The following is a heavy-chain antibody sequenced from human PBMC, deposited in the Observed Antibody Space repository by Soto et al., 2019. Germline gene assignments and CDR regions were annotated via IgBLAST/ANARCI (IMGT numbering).Heavy chain of an antibody. D-gene: IGHD5-18*01. V-gene: IGHV3-9*01. CDR2: ITWNSGDT. CDR3: AKDHLGGAMAVPFFDS. J-gene: IGHJ4*02. CDR1: GFNFNDYA. Sequence: GGSLRLSCAASGFNFNDYAMHWVRQAPGKGLEWVSGITWNSGDTGYADSVKGRFTVSRDNAKNSVYLEINNLRPEDTALYYCAKDHLGGAMAVPFFDSRGQGALVTVSS.